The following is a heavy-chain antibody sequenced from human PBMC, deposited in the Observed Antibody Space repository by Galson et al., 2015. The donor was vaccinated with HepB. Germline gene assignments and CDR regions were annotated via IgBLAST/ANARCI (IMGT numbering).Heavy chain of an antibody. J-gene: IGHJ3*02. CDR1: GYTFTSYY. V-gene: IGHV1-46*01. D-gene: IGHD6-19*01. Sequence: SVKVSCKASGYTFTSYYMHWVRQAPGQGLEWMGIINPSGGSTSYAQKFQGRVTMTRDTSTSTVYMELSSLRSEDTAVYYCAVGGALVQWLVNAFDIWGQGTMVTVSS. CDR2: INPSGGST. CDR3: AVGGALVQWLVNAFDI.